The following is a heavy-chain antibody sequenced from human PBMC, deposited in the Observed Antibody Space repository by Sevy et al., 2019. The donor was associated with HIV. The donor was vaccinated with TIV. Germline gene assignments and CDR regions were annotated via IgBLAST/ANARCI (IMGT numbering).Heavy chain of an antibody. J-gene: IGHJ5*02. D-gene: IGHD6-13*01. CDR1: GYTLTELS. V-gene: IGHV1-24*01. Sequence: ASVKVSCKVSGYTLTELSMHWVRQAPGKGLEWMGGFDPEDGETIYAQKFQGRVTMTEDTSTDTAYMELSSLRSEDTAVYYCATDLYSSSWYRYNWFDPWGQGTLVTVSS. CDR3: ATDLYSSSWYRYNWFDP. CDR2: FDPEDGET.